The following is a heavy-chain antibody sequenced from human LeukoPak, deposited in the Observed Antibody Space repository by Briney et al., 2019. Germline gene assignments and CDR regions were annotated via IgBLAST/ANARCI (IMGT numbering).Heavy chain of an antibody. CDR1: GYTFTSYY. J-gene: IGHJ4*02. CDR2: INPNSGGT. V-gene: IGHV1-2*02. CDR3: ARDDPSSGWYPY. Sequence: ASVKVSCKASGYTFTSYYMHWVRQAPGQGLEWMGWINPNSGGTNYAQKFQGRVTMTRDTSISTAYMELSRLRSDDTAVYYCARDDPSSGWYPYWGQGTLVTVSS. D-gene: IGHD6-19*01.